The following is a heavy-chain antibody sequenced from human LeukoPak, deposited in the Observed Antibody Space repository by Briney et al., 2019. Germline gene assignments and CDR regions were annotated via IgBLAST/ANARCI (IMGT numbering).Heavy chain of an antibody. J-gene: IGHJ4*02. CDR2: INPNSGGT. V-gene: IGHV1-2*02. CDR3: ARELPGPRFFDY. CDR1: GYTFTGYY. Sequence: ASVKVSCKASGYTFTGYYMHWVRQAPGQELEWMGWINPNSGGTNYAQKFQGRVTMTRDTSISTAYMELSRLRSGDTAVYYCARELPGPRFFDYWGQGTLVTVSS.